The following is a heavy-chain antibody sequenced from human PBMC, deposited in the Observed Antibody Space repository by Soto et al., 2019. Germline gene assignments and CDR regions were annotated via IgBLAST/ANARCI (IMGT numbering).Heavy chain of an antibody. J-gene: IGHJ3*02. CDR2: IYYSGST. CDR1: GGSISSGGYY. V-gene: IGHV4-31*03. Sequence: LSLTCTVSGGSISSGGYYWSWIRQHPGKGLEWIGYIYYSGSTYYNPSLKSRVTISVDTSKNQFSLKLSSVTAADTAVYYCARGRKYYYDSSGYQTPDAFDIWGQGTMVTVSS. D-gene: IGHD3-22*01. CDR3: ARGRKYYYDSSGYQTPDAFDI.